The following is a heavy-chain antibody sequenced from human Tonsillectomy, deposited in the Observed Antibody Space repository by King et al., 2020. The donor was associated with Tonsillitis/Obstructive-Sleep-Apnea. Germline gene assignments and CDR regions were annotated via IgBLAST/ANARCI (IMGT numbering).Heavy chain of an antibody. Sequence: QVQLQESGPGLVKSSETLSLTCTVSGGSISSFYWSWVRQPPGKGLEWIGYISDSGSTDYNPSLKSRVTISLDTSKNQFSLKVNSVTAAGTAVYYCARGNWGVRDGWGPGTTVTVSS. J-gene: IGHJ6*02. CDR2: ISDSGST. V-gene: IGHV4-59*01. CDR3: ARGNWGVRDG. D-gene: IGHD7-27*01. CDR1: GGSISSFY.